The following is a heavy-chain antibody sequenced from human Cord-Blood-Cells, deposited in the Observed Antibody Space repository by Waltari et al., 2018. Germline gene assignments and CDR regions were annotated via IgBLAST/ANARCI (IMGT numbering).Heavy chain of an antibody. CDR2: INPNSGGT. V-gene: IGHV1-2*05. CDR3: ARDLGRDGYNYYYYGMDV. CDR1: GYTFTGYY. D-gene: IGHD5-12*01. J-gene: IGHJ6*02. Sequence: QVQLVQSGAEVKKPGASVKVSCKASGYTFTGYYMHWVRQAPGQGLEWMGRINPNSGGTNYAQKFQGRVTMTRDTSISTAYMELSRLRSDDTCVYYCARDLGRDGYNYYYYGMDVWGQGTTVTVSS.